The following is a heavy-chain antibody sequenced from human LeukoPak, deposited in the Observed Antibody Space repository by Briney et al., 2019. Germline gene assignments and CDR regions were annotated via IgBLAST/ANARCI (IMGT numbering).Heavy chain of an antibody. Sequence: PGGSLRLSCAASGFTFSSYWMTWVRQAPGKGLEWVANIKQDGSEKYYVDSVKGRFIISRDNAKNSLYLQMNSLRAEDTAVYYCASPVLMTTVAAIWDYWGQGTLVTVSS. D-gene: IGHD4-23*01. CDR1: GFTFSSYW. CDR2: IKQDGSEK. J-gene: IGHJ4*02. CDR3: ASPVLMTTVAAIWDY. V-gene: IGHV3-7*01.